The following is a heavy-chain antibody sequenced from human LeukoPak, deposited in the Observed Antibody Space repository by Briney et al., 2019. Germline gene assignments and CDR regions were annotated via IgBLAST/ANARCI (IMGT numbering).Heavy chain of an antibody. CDR3: AADLRSGQPPFDP. Sequence: GTSVKVSCKASGFTFTSSAMQWVRQARGQRLEWIGWIVVGSGNTNYAQKFQERVTITRDMSTSTAYMELSSLRSEDTAVYYCAADLRSGQPPFDPWGQGTLVTVSS. CDR2: IVVGSGNT. CDR1: GFTFTSSA. J-gene: IGHJ5*02. V-gene: IGHV1-58*02. D-gene: IGHD2-15*01.